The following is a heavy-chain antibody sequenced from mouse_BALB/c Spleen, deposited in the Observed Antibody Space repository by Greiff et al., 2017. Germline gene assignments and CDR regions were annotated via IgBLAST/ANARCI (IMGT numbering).Heavy chain of an antibody. V-gene: IGHV2-6-7*01. Sequence: VKLVESGPGLVAPSQSLSITCTVSGFSLTAYGVNGVRQPPGKGLGWLGMIWGDGSTDYNSALKSRLSISKDNSKSQVFLKMNSLQTDDTARYYCARAGLYYFDDWGQGTTLTVSS. J-gene: IGHJ2*01. CDR2: IWGDGST. CDR3: ARAGLYYFDD. CDR1: GFSLTAYG.